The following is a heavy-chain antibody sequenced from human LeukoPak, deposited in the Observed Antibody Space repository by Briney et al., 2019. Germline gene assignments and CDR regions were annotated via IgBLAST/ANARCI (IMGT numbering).Heavy chain of an antibody. J-gene: IGHJ4*02. CDR3: AKDIVVVPAAPYFGY. V-gene: IGHV3-43*02. CDR2: ISGDGGRT. D-gene: IGHD2-2*01. Sequence: GGSLCLSCAASGFTFDDYAMHWVGQAPGKGLEWVSLISGDGGRTYYADSAKGRFTISRDNSKNSLYLQMNSLRTEDTALYYCAKDIVVVPAAPYFGYWGQGTLVTVSS. CDR1: GFTFDDYA.